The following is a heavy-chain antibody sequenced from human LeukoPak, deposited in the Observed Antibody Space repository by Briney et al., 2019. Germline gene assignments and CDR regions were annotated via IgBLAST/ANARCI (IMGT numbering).Heavy chain of an antibody. V-gene: IGHV4-59*08. Sequence: PSETLSLTCTVSGGSISSYYWSWIRQPTGKGLEWIGYIYYSGSTNYNPSLKSRVTISVDTSKNQFSLKLSSVTAADTAVYYCASSPQDRIRDYYYYGMDVWGQGTTVTVSS. D-gene: IGHD2-15*01. CDR2: IYYSGST. CDR3: ASSPQDRIRDYYYYGMDV. CDR1: GGSISSYY. J-gene: IGHJ6*02.